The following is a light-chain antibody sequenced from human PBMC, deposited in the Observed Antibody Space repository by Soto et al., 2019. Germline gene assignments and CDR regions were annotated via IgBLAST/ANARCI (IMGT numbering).Light chain of an antibody. V-gene: IGKV1-5*03. Sequence: DIHMTQSPSTLSASVGDRVTITCRASQSISIWLAWYQQKPGKAPNLLIYKTSSLESGVPSRFSGSGSGKEFTLTISRLQPDDFATYYCQHYNDYSWTFGQGTKVEIK. J-gene: IGKJ1*01. CDR3: QHYNDYSWT. CDR1: QSISIW. CDR2: KTS.